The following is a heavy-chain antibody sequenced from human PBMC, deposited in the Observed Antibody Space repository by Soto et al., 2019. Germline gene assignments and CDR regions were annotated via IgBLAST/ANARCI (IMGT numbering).Heavy chain of an antibody. CDR2: ISAYKGNT. Sequence: QLQLVQSGAEVKKPGASVKVSCKASGYTFTSYGISWVRQAPGQGLEWMGWISAYKGNTNYAQKLQGRVTMTTETSTGTAYMELRSLRYDDTAGYYCARDWQWMITFGGGGWFDPWGQGTLVTVSS. J-gene: IGHJ5*02. CDR3: ARDWQWMITFGGGGWFDP. D-gene: IGHD3-16*01. CDR1: GYTFTSYG. V-gene: IGHV1-18*01.